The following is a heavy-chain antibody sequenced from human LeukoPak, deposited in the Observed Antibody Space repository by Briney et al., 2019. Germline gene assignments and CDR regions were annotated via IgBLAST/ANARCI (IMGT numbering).Heavy chain of an antibody. V-gene: IGHV3-23*01. CDR1: GFTFSNYA. Sequence: GGSLRLSCAASGFTFSNYALSWVRQVPGKGLEWVSGIIGSGGSTYYADSVKGRFTISRDNSKNTLYLQMNNLRAEDTAVYFCAKDDGGSVTTTDFEYWGQGTLVTVSS. D-gene: IGHD4-17*01. CDR3: AKDDGGSVTTTDFEY. CDR2: IIGSGGST. J-gene: IGHJ4*02.